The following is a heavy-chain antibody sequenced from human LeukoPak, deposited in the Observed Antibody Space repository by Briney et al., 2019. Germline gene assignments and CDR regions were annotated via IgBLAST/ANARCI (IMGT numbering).Heavy chain of an antibody. CDR3: ARVRVYCSGGSCYSDARYYYYYMDV. CDR1: GGTFSSYA. J-gene: IGHJ6*03. V-gene: IGHV1-69*06. Sequence: SVTVSCKASGGTFSSYAISWVRQAPGQGLEWMGGIIPIFGTANYAQKFQGRVTITADKSTSTAYMELSSLRSEDTAVYYCARVRVYCSGGSCYSDARYYYYYMDVWGKGTTVTVSS. CDR2: IIPIFGTA. D-gene: IGHD2-15*01.